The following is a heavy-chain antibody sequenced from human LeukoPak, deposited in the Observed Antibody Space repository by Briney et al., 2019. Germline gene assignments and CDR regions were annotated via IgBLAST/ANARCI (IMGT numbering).Heavy chain of an antibody. J-gene: IGHJ4*02. CDR1: GFTFSSYA. V-gene: IGHV3-15*01. CDR3: TTDLEGSYHFDY. CDR2: IKSQTDGGTT. Sequence: GGSLRLSCAASGFTFSSYAMSWVRQAPGKGLEWVGHIKSQTDGGTTDYAAPVKGRFTISRDDSKNRLYLQMNSLKTEDSAVYHCTTDLEGSYHFDYWGQGTLVTVSS. D-gene: IGHD5-18*01.